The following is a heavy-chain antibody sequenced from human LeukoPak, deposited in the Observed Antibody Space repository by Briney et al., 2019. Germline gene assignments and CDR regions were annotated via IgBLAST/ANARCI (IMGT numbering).Heavy chain of an antibody. J-gene: IGHJ3*02. Sequence: SETLSLTCTVSVGSIRSYYWSWIRKPPGKGLEWIGYIYYSGSTNYNPSLKSRVTISVDTSKKQFSLKLSSVTAADTAVYYCARAGSIGPFDAFDIWGQGTMVTVSS. D-gene: IGHD1-26*01. V-gene: IGHV4-59*01. CDR1: VGSIRSYY. CDR3: ARAGSIGPFDAFDI. CDR2: IYYSGST.